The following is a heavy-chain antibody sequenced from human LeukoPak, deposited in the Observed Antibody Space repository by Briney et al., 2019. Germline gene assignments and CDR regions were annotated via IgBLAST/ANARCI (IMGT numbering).Heavy chain of an antibody. V-gene: IGHV3-66*01. CDR2: IYSGGNT. CDR1: GFTISSNY. J-gene: IGHJ4*02. Sequence: PGGSPRLSCAASGFTISSNYMSWVRQTPGKGLEWVSVIYSGGNTYYADSVKGRFTISRDNSKNTLYLQMNSLRAEDTAVYYCARAKIGYSYLIDHWGQGTLVTVSS. D-gene: IGHD5-18*01. CDR3: ARAKIGYSYLIDH.